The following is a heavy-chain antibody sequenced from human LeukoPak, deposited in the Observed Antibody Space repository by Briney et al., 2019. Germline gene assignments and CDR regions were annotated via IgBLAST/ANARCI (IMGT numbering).Heavy chain of an antibody. CDR2: ISWNSGSI. J-gene: IGHJ4*02. V-gene: IGHV3-9*01. D-gene: IGHD3-22*01. CDR3: AKDSYYYDSSGYYDY. CDR1: GFTFDDYA. Sequence: PGGSLRLSCAASGFTFDDYAMHWVRQAPGKGLEWVSGISWNSGSIGYADSVKGRFTISRDNSKNSLYLQMNSLRAEDTAVYYCAKDSYYYDSSGYYDYWGQGTLVTVSS.